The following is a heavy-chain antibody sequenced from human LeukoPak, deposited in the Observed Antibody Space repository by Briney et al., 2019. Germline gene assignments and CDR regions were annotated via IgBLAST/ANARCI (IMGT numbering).Heavy chain of an antibody. D-gene: IGHD6-19*01. CDR2: TIPIFGTA. Sequence: VASVKVSCKASGGTFSSYAISWVRQAPGQGLEWMGGTIPIFGTANYAQKFQGRVTITADESTSTAYMELSSLRSEDTAVYYCARASSGWYLFDYWGQGTLVTVSS. V-gene: IGHV1-69*13. CDR3: ARASSGWYLFDY. J-gene: IGHJ4*02. CDR1: GGTFSSYA.